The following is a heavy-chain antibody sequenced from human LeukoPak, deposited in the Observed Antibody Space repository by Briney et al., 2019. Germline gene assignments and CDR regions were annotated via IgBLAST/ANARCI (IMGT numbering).Heavy chain of an antibody. J-gene: IGHJ4*02. CDR1: GYTFTSCD. D-gene: IGHD2-21*01. Sequence: ASVKVSCKASGYTFTSCDINWVRQATGQGLEWMGWMNPKSGNTGYGQSFQGRITMTRDTSIGTAYMELSNLTSEDTATYFYTRGSCGRRHNWGQGTLVRVPA. CDR2: MNPKSGNT. V-gene: IGHV1-8*01. CDR3: TRGSCGRRHN.